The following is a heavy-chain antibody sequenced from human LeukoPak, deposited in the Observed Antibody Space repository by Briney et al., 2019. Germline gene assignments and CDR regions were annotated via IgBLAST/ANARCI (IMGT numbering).Heavy chain of an antibody. CDR2: MNPNSGNT. V-gene: IGHV1-8*01. D-gene: IGHD4-23*01. CDR1: GYTFTSYV. Sequence: ASVKVSCKASGYTFTSYVINWVRQATGQGLEWMGWMNPNSGNTGYAQKFQGRVTMTRNTSTTTAYMELSSLTSEDTAVYYCARGGYGGSYLNQFFQHWGQGTLVPVSS. J-gene: IGHJ1*01. CDR3: ARGGYGGSYLNQFFQH.